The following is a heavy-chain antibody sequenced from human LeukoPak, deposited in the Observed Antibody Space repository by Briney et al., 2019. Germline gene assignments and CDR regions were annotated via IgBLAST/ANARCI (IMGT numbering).Heavy chain of an antibody. CDR3: AKDRMGAIMYFDD. CDR2: ISARGSV. V-gene: IGHV3-23*01. D-gene: IGHD3-10*01. Sequence: PGGSLRLSCAASGFTFSSYAMSWVRQAPRKGLEWVSVISARGSVYYPDSVKGRFTISRDNSKNTLYLQMSSLRAEDTAVYYCAKDRMGAIMYFDDWGQGTLVTVSS. J-gene: IGHJ4*02. CDR1: GFTFSSYA.